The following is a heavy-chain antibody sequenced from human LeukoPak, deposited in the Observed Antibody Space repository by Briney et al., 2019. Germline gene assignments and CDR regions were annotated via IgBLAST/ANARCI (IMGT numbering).Heavy chain of an antibody. CDR3: ARVQGYRTGNFDY. CDR1: GVTISGDS. Sequence: GALRPSCFASGVTISGDSMNWVRQAPGMGLEWLSYISSGSDTIYYADSVKGRFTISRDNAKNSLYLQMNRLRAEDTAVYYCARVQGYRTGNFDYWGQGTLVTVSS. D-gene: IGHD5-18*01. CDR2: ISSGSDTI. J-gene: IGHJ4*02. V-gene: IGHV3-48*04.